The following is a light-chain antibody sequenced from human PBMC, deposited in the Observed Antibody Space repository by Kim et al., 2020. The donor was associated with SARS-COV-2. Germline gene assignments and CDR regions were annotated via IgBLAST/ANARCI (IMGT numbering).Light chain of an antibody. CDR1: QSVNYW. J-gene: IGKJ1*01. CDR3: HQYSDYPWT. CDR2: KAS. V-gene: IGKV1-5*03. Sequence: ASIGEGASTPCRASQSVNYWLAWYHQKPGKAPKALISKASNLESGVPPRFSGRGSATEFTLTINSLHPDDFATYSCHQYSDYPWTFGQGTKVDIK.